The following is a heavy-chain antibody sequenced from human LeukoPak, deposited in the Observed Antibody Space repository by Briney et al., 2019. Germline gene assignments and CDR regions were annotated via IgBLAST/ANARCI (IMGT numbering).Heavy chain of an antibody. CDR2: IIPIFGTA. J-gene: IGHJ4*02. Sequence: ASVKVSCKASGGTFSSYAISWVRQAPGQGLEWMGGIIPIFGTANYAQKFQGRVTITTDESTSTAYMELSSLRSEDTAVHYCARVSRASTYYYDSSLAGDWGQGTLVTVSS. D-gene: IGHD3-22*01. CDR1: GGTFSSYA. CDR3: ARVSRASTYYYDSSLAGD. V-gene: IGHV1-69*05.